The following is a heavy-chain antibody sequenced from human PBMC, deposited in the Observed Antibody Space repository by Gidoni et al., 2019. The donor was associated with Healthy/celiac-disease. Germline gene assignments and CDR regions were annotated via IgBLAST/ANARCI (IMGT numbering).Heavy chain of an antibody. J-gene: IGHJ4*02. Sequence: QVQLQESGPGLVKPSETLSLTCTVSGGSISSYYWSWIRQPPGKGLEWTGYIYYSGSTNYNPSLKSRVTISVDTSKNQFSLKLSAVTAADTAVYYCARSQVTAHFDYWGQGTLVTVSS. CDR3: ARSQVTAHFDY. CDR2: IYYSGST. V-gene: IGHV4-59*08. D-gene: IGHD2-21*02. CDR1: GGSISSYY.